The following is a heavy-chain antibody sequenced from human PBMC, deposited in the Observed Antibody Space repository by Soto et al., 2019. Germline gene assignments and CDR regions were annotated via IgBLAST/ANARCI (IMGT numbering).Heavy chain of an antibody. CDR2: IYPGDSDT. D-gene: IGHD6-13*01. CDR3: AREGIAAAAPPIGIGMDV. J-gene: IGHJ6*02. CDR1: GYSFTSYW. Sequence: GESLKISCKASGYSFTSYWIGWVRQMPGKGLEWMGIIYPGDSDTRYSPSFQGQVTISADKSISTAYLQWSSLKASDTAMYYCAREGIAAAAPPIGIGMDVWGQGTTVTVSS. V-gene: IGHV5-51*01.